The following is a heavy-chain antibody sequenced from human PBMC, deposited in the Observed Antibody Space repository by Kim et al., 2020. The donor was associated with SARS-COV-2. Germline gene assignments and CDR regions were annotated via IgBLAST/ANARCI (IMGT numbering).Heavy chain of an antibody. CDR3: ARGVQLWSYLFDY. V-gene: IGHV1-18*01. J-gene: IGHJ4*02. D-gene: IGHD5-18*01. Sequence: YAQKLQGRVTMTTDTSTSTAYMELRSLRSDDTAVYYCARGVQLWSYLFDYWGQGTLVTVSS.